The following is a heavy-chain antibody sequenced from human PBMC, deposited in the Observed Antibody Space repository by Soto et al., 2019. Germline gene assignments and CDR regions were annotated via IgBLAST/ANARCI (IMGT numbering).Heavy chain of an antibody. CDR2: ISDGGDLT. D-gene: IGHD3-10*01. CDR3: ARRVIGSSRAFDI. J-gene: IGHJ3*02. Sequence: PVGSLRLSCAASGFAFTGHPMSWVRQAPEKGLEWVAGISDGGDLTYNADSVEGRFTISRDNSRNTLYLQMNSLRAEDTAVYYCARRVIGSSRAFDIWGQGTMVTVSS. V-gene: IGHV3-23*01. CDR1: GFAFTGHP.